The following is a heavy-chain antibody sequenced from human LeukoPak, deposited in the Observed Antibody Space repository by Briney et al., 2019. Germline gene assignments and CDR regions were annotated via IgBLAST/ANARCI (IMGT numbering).Heavy chain of an antibody. V-gene: IGHV3-30-3*01. CDR1: GFTFSISP. CDR2: ISPDGSGK. Sequence: GGSLRLSCEAYGFTFSISPMHWVRQPQGKGREWVAAISPDGSGKYYADSVKGLFTISRDNSENTLYLQVNSLRPEDTAVYYCAREGGSSGYCGYFDYWGQGTLVTVSS. CDR3: AREGGSSGYCGYFDY. D-gene: IGHD3-22*01. J-gene: IGHJ4*02.